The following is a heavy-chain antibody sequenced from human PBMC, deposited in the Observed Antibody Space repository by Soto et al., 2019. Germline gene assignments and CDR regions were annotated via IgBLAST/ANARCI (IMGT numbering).Heavy chain of an antibody. CDR3: AKGKGSTSSERY. CDR1: GFTFSSFD. Sequence: EVRLLESGGGLAQPGGSLRLSCAASGFTFSSFDMNWVRQTPEKGLEWVSAISGGGGSTYYAGSVKGRFTISRDNSMNTLYLQMTNLRADDTAIYYCAKGKGSTSSERYWGQGTLVTVPS. V-gene: IGHV3-23*01. D-gene: IGHD2-2*01. CDR2: ISGGGGST. J-gene: IGHJ4*02.